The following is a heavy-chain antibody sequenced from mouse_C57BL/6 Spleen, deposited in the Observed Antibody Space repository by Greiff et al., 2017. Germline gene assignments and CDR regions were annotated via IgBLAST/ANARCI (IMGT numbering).Heavy chain of an antibody. D-gene: IGHD1-1*01. CDR2: ISSGGDYI. Sequence: EVMLVESGEGSVKPGGSLQLSCAASGFTFSSYAMSWVRQTPEKRLEWVAYISSGGDYIYYADTVKGRFTISRDNARNTLYLQMSSRKSVDTAMYYCTRDRGTTVVAHYYAMDYWGQGTSVTVSS. J-gene: IGHJ4*01. CDR1: GFTFSSYA. CDR3: TRDRGTTVVAHYYAMDY. V-gene: IGHV5-9-1*02.